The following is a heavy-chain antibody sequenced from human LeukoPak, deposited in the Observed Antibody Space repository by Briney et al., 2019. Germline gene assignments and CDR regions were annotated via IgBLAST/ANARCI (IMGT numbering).Heavy chain of an antibody. J-gene: IGHJ4*02. D-gene: IGHD3-22*01. CDR1: GITLSNYA. CDR2: ISGSGGGT. Sequence: GGSLRLSCAVSGITLSNYAMSWVRQAPGKGLEWVAGISGSGGGTKYADSVKGRFTISRDNSKNTLYLQMNNLRVDDTAVNFCAKRGVVIRVILVGFHKEAYYFDSWGQGALVTVSS. CDR3: AKRGVVIRVILVGFHKEAYYFDS. V-gene: IGHV3-23*01.